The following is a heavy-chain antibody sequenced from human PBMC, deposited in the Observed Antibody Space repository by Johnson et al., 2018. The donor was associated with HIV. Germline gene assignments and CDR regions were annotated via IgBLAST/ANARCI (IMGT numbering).Heavy chain of an antibody. CDR2: ISSSGRTI. CDR1: GFTFSDHY. CDR3: TTAPQAARLFNDAFDI. D-gene: IGHD6-6*01. Sequence: VQLVESGGGLVKPGGSLRLSCAASGFTFSDHYMSWIRQAPGKGLEWVSYISSSGRTIYYADSVKGRFTISRDNSRNTLYLQMNSLKTEDTAVYYCTTAPQAARLFNDAFDIWGQGTMVTVSS. V-gene: IGHV3-11*01. J-gene: IGHJ3*02.